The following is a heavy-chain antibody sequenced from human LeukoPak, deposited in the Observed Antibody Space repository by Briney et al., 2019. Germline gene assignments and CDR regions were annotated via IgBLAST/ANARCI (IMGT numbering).Heavy chain of an antibody. CDR1: GFTFSSYA. J-gene: IGHJ4*02. D-gene: IGHD6-19*01. Sequence: GGSLRLSCAASGFTFSSYAMHWVRQAPGKGLEWVSYISSSGSTIYYADSVKGRFTISRDNAKNSLYLQMNSLRAEDTAVYYCARSLITSGWYAAYWGQGTLVTVSS. CDR2: ISSSGSTI. CDR3: ARSLITSGWYAAY. V-gene: IGHV3-48*03.